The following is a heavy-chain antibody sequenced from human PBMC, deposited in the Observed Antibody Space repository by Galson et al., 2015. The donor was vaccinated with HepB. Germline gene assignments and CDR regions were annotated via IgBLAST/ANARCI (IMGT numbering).Heavy chain of an antibody. J-gene: IGHJ6*03. V-gene: IGHV5-51*01. CDR2: IYPGDSDT. CDR3: ARRGYYYDSSGYYVTYYMDV. CDR1: GYSFTSYW. Sequence: SGAEVKKPGESPKISCKGSGYSFTSYWIGWVRQMPGKGLEWMGIIYPGDSDTRYSPSFQGQVTISADKSISTAYLQWSSLKASDTAMYYCARRGYYYDSSGYYVTYYMDVWGKGTTVTVSS. D-gene: IGHD3-22*01.